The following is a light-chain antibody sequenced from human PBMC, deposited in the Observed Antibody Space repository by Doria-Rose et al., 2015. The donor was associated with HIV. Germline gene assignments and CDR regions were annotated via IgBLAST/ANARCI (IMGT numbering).Light chain of an antibody. Sequence: DIVMTQSPGTLSLSPGERATLSCRASQSFSSTYLAWYQQKPGQAPSLPIYDGSTRATGIPDRFSASESGTGFTLTINSRKPEDFALYYCHQYGTSWTFGQGPKVEI. CDR1: QSFSSTY. V-gene: IGKV3-20*01. CDR3: HQYGTSWT. J-gene: IGKJ1*01. CDR2: DGS.